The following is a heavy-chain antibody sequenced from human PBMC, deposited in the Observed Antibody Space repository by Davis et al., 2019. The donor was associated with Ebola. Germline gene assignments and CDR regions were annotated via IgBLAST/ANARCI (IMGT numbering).Heavy chain of an antibody. D-gene: IGHD1-26*01. Sequence: SETLSLTCTVSGGSVSSGTYFWSWIRQPPGKGLEWIGYIYYSGSTNYNPSLKSRVTISVDTSKNQFSLKLSSVTAADTAVYYCARRVGARSGFDYWGQGSLVTVSS. CDR1: GGSVSSGTYF. V-gene: IGHV4-61*01. J-gene: IGHJ4*02. CDR2: IYYSGST. CDR3: ARRVGARSGFDY.